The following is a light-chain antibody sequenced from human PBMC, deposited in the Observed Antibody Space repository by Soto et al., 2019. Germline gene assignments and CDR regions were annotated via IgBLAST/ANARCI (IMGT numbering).Light chain of an antibody. CDR3: CPYRGGSAPYV. J-gene: IGLJ1*01. CDR2: EVS. CDR1: ASDIGAYKF. Sequence: QSALTQPASVSGSPVQSITISCTGTASDIGAYKFISWCQQHPGKAPKLMIYEVSNRPSGVSNRFSGSKSGNKASLTISGLQAEEEGDYYCCPYRGGSAPYVFVTGTKVTVI. V-gene: IGLV2-14*01.